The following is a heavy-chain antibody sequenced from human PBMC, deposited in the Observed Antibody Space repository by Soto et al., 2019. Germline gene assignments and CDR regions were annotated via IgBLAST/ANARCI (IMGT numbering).Heavy chain of an antibody. J-gene: IGHJ2*01. D-gene: IGHD3-9*01. V-gene: IGHV3-30*03. CDR3: ATPVREQAYPYDIWYFAL. CDR2: ISHDGSTI. CDR1: GIIFSTYG. Sequence: QVQLVESGGGVVQPGRSLRLSCAASGIIFSTYGMHWVRQAPGKGLEWVAVISHDGSTIYYADSVKGRFTISRDNSKNTLFLQMSRLRTEHTALYYCATPVREQAYPYDIWYFALWGRGTLVTVSS.